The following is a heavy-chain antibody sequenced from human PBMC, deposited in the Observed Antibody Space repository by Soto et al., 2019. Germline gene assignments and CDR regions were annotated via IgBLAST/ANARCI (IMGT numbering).Heavy chain of an antibody. CDR1: GGSIISYY. J-gene: IGHJ3*02. V-gene: IGHV4-59*01. D-gene: IGHD2-15*01. CDR2: IYYSGST. CDR3: ARDQIYCSGGSCYSDFGSDAFDI. Sequence: PSETLSLTCTVSGGSIISYYWSWIRQPPWKGLEWIGYIYYSGSTNYNPSLKSRVTISVDTSKNQFSLKLSSVTAADTAVYYCARDQIYCSGGSCYSDFGSDAFDIWGQGTMVTVSS.